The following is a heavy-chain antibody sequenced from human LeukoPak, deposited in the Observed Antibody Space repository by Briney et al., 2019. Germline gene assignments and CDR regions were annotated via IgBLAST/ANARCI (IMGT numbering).Heavy chain of an antibody. CDR2: IYSSGST. Sequence: SETLSLTCTVSGGSISSYYWSWIRPPAGKGLEWIGRIYSSGSTNYNSSLKSRVSMSVDTSKNQFSLRLSSVTAADTAVYFCARDPGEWGQGTLVTVSS. D-gene: IGHD7-27*01. CDR3: ARDPGE. V-gene: IGHV4-4*07. J-gene: IGHJ4*02. CDR1: GGSISSYY.